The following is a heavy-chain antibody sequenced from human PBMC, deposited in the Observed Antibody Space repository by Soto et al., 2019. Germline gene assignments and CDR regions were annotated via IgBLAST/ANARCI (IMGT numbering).Heavy chain of an antibody. Sequence: GGSLRLSCAASGFTFDDYAMHWVRQAPGKGLEWVSGISWNSGSIGYADSVKGRFTISRDNAKNSRYLQMNSLRDEDTAWYYCAKDRGEWADRYSSGYGPTSFDIWGQGTMVTVSS. CDR3: AKDRGEWADRYSSGYGPTSFDI. CDR1: GFTFDDYA. V-gene: IGHV3-9*01. D-gene: IGHD6-19*01. J-gene: IGHJ3*02. CDR2: ISWNSGSI.